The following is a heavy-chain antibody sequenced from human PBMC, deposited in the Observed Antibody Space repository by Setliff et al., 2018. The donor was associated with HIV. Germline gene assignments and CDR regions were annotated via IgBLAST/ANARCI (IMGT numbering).Heavy chain of an antibody. CDR3: ARDGRYGVGFDY. CDR2: ISGSGANI. CDR1: GFTFSSYG. Sequence: PGGSLRLSCAASGFTFSSYGMSWVRQAPGKGLEWVSSISGSGANIYYADSVKGRFTISRDNSKNTLYLQMNSLRAEDTAVYYCARDGRYGVGFDYWGQGTLVTVSS. J-gene: IGHJ4*02. D-gene: IGHD1-26*01. V-gene: IGHV3-23*01.